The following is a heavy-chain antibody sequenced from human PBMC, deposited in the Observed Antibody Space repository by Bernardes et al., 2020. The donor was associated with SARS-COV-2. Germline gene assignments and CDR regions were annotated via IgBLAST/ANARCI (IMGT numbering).Heavy chain of an antibody. CDR2: ISSGSDYI. D-gene: IGHD4-17*01. V-gene: IGHV3-21*01. CDR1: GFTFSSYT. CDR3: ARDYGDHVVADFGMDV. J-gene: IGHJ6*02. Sequence: GGSLRLSCAASGFTFSSYTMNWVRQAPGKGLEWVSSISSGSDYIYYADSLKGRFTISRDNAKNSLYLQLNSLRAEDTAVYYCARDYGDHVVADFGMDVWGQGTTVTVSS.